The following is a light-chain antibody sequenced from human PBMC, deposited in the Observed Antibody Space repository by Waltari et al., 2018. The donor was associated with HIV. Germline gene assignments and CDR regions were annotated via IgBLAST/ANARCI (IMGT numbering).Light chain of an antibody. Sequence: QSVLTQPPSASGTPGQKVTISCSGTTANLGANFVFWFQQFPGTAPNLLIYRDNLRHSGVPARFSGSKSGTSASLTISGLRSDDEAHYFCAVLDDTLGGGVFGGGTKLTVL. V-gene: IGLV1-47*01. CDR1: TANLGANF. J-gene: IGLJ2*01. CDR3: AVLDDTLGGGV. CDR2: RDN.